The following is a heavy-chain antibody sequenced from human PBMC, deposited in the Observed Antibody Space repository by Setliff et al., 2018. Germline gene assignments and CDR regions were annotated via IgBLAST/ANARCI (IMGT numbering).Heavy chain of an antibody. D-gene: IGHD2-15*01. J-gene: IGHJ1*01. V-gene: IGHV3-20*04. CDR3: ARASLGKFGSAVEYFHH. CDR1: GFTFDDYG. Sequence: GGSVRLSCAASGFTFDDYGMSWVRQVPGKGLEWVSGINRSGTSTSYEDSVKGRFTISRDNAKNSLYLQMNSLRADDTAVYYCARASLGKFGSAVEYFHHWGQGTRVTVSS. CDR2: INRSGTST.